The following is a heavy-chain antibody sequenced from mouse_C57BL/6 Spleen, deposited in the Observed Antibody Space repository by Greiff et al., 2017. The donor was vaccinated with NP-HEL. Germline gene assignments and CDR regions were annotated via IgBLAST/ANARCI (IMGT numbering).Heavy chain of an antibody. V-gene: IGHV1-80*01. CDR2: IYPGDGDT. CDR1: GYAFSSYW. CDR3: ARSDGSSPYYAMDY. J-gene: IGHJ4*01. Sequence: QVQLQQSGAELVKPGASVKISCKASGYAFSSYWMNWVKQRPGKGLEWIGQIYPGDGDTNYNGKFKGKATLTADESSSTAYMQLSSLTSEDSAVYFCARSDGSSPYYAMDYWGQGTSVTVSS. D-gene: IGHD1-1*01.